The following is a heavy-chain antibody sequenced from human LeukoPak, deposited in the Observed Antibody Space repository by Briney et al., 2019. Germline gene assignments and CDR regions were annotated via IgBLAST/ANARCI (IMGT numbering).Heavy chain of an antibody. CDR2: ISWNSGSI. V-gene: IGHV3-9*01. CDR1: GFTFDDYA. Sequence: GGSLRLSCAASGFTFDDYAMHWVRQAPGKGLEWVSGISWNSGSIGYADSVKGRFTISRDNAKNSLYLQMNSLRAEDTALYYCAKGPSPYDSSGYIDCWGQGTLVTVSS. D-gene: IGHD3-22*01. CDR3: AKGPSPYDSSGYIDC. J-gene: IGHJ4*02.